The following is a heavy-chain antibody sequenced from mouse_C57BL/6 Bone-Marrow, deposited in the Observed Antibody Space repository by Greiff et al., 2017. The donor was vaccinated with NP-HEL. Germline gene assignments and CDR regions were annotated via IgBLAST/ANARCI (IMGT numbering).Heavy chain of an antibody. CDR3: ARRDGSSVFAY. CDR1: GFTFSSYG. D-gene: IGHD1-1*01. V-gene: IGHV5-6*02. Sequence: EVKVVESGGDLVKPGGSLKLSCAASGFTFSSYGMSWVRQTPDKRLEWVATISSGGSYTYYPDSVQGRFTISRDNAKNTLYLQMSSLKSEDTAMYYCARRDGSSVFAYWGQGTLVTVSA. J-gene: IGHJ3*01. CDR2: ISSGGSYT.